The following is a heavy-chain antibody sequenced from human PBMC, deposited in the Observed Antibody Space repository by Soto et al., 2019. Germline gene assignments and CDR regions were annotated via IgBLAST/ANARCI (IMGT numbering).Heavy chain of an antibody. D-gene: IGHD7-27*01. CDR1: GGTFN. CDR3: ARGSGADALNI. V-gene: IGHV1-69*06. CDR2: IIPVIDTA. Sequence: QVQLVQSGAEVKKPGSSVKVSCKVSGGTFNISWVRQAPGQGLEWMGGIIPVIDTANYARKFQGRVVISADRTTNIGDMEMMSLTLEDTAVYYFARGSGADALNIWGQGTMVTVSS. J-gene: IGHJ3*02.